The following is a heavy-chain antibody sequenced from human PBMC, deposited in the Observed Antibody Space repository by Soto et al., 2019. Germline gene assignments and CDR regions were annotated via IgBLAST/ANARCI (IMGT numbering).Heavy chain of an antibody. J-gene: IGHJ4*02. CDR2: IYYSGST. CDR1: GGSVSSGSYY. D-gene: IGHD5-18*01. V-gene: IGHV4-61*01. Sequence: SETLSLTCTVSGGSVSSGSYYWIWIRQPPGKGLEWIGYIYYSGSTNYNPSLKSRVTISVDTSKNQFSLKLSSVTAADTAVYYCARGLRPHSYGVDYWGQGTLVTVSS. CDR3: ARGLRPHSYGVDY.